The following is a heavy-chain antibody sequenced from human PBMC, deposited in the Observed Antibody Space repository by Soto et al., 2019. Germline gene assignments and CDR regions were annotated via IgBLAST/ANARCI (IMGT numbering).Heavy chain of an antibody. J-gene: IGHJ5*02. Sequence: SETLSLTCTVSGGSITSAAYYWSLIRQHPGKGLEWIGYIYYSGSTSYNPSLKSRVTISVDTSKNLFSLKLTSMTAADTAVYYCARVGQRFPVARGWFDPWGQGTLVTVSS. CDR1: GGSITSAAYY. CDR2: IYYSGST. V-gene: IGHV4-31*03. D-gene: IGHD5-12*01. CDR3: ARVGQRFPVARGWFDP.